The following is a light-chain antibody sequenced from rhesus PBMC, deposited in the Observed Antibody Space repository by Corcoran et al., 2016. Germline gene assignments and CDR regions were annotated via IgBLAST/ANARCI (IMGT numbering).Light chain of an antibody. CDR2: EVS. CDR1: SIDVGGYDY. CDR3: SSYGGSNTYI. J-gene: IGLJ1*01. V-gene: IGLV2-23*01. Sequence: QAAMTQPPSVFWSPGQSVTISCTGTSIDVGGYDYVSWYQQHPGTAPKLMSYEVSKRPSGVSDRFSVSKSGNTASLTISGLQAEDEADYYCSSYGGSNTYIFGAGTRLTVL.